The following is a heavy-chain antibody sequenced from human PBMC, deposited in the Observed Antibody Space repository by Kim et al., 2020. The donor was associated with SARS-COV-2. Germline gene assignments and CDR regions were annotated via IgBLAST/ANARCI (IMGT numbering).Heavy chain of an antibody. D-gene: IGHD3-9*01. CDR1: GGTFSSYA. CDR2: IIPIFGTA. CDR3: ARVGRVTRDAFDI. V-gene: IGHV1-69*13. J-gene: IGHJ3*02. Sequence: SVKVSCKASGGTFSSYAISWVRQAPGQGLEWMGGIIPIFGTANYAQKFQGRVTITADESTSTAYMELSSLRSEDTAVYYCARVGRVTRDAFDIWGQGTMVTVSS.